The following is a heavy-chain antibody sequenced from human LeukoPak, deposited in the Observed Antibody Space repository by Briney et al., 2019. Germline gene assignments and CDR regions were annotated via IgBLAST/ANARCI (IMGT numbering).Heavy chain of an antibody. D-gene: IGHD3-9*01. CDR1: GFTFSSYA. V-gene: IGHV3-23*01. CDR3: AKGSRYFDWLSSMVAFDI. Sequence: PGGSLRLSCAASGFTFSSYAMSWVRQAPGKGLEWVSAISGSGGSTYCADSVKGRFTISRDNSKNTLYLQMNSLRAEDTAVYYCAKGSRYFDWLSSMVAFDIWGQGTMVTVSS. CDR2: ISGSGGST. J-gene: IGHJ3*02.